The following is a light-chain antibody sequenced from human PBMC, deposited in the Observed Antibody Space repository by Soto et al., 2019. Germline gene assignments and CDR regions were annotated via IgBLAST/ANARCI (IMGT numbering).Light chain of an antibody. V-gene: IGKV1-5*01. CDR2: GAS. J-gene: IGKJ4*01. CDR3: QQYHTYLT. CDR1: QSISTS. Sequence: DIQMTQSPSTLSASVGDRVTITCRATQSISTSLALYQQKPGKAPNLLISGASNLETGVPSRFSGSGSGTEFTLTISSLQPDDFATYHCQQYHTYLTFGGGTKVDIK.